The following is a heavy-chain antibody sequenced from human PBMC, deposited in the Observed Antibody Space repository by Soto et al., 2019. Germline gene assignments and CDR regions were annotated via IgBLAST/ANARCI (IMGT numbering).Heavy chain of an antibody. Sequence: SATLSLAGTVSCASIISSYWSWIRQSPGKGLECIGYSYYSGSTYYNPSLKSRFSISVDTSKNHFSLKLSSVTAADTSVYYCARGARYWFDPWGQGTLVTSPQ. CDR2: SYYSGST. CDR1: CASIISSY. J-gene: IGHJ5*02. CDR3: ARGARYWFDP. V-gene: IGHV4-59*06.